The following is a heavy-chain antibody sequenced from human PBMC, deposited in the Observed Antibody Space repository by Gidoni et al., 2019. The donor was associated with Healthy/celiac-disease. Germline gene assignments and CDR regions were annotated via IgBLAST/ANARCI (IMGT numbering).Heavy chain of an antibody. CDR2: ISSSSSYI. CDR3: ARDLRTSYSYYYYGMDV. J-gene: IGHJ6*02. Sequence: EVQLVESGGGLVKPGGYLRLSCAASGFTFSSYSMNWVRQAPGKGLEGVSSISSSSSYIYYADSVKGRFTISRDNAKNSLYLQMNSLRAEDTAVYYCARDLRTSYSYYYYGMDVWGQGTTVTVSS. V-gene: IGHV3-21*01. D-gene: IGHD2-21*01. CDR1: GFTFSSYS.